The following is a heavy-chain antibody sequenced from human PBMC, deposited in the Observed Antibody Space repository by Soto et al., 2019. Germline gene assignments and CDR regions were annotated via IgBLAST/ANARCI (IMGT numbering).Heavy chain of an antibody. J-gene: IGHJ4*02. V-gene: IGHV3-7*05. D-gene: IGHD5-12*01. CDR1: GFTFSSYW. CDR2: IKQDGSEK. CDR3: ARGMRGYDWAFIDY. Sequence: GGSLRLSCAASGFTFSSYWMSWVRQAPGKGLEWVANIKQDGSEKYYVDSVKGRFTISRDNAKNSLYLQMNSLRAEDTAVYYCARGMRGYDWAFIDYRGQGTLVTVSS.